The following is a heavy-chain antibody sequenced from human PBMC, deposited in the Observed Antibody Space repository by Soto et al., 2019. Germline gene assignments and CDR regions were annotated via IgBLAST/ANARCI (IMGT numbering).Heavy chain of an antibody. CDR1: GGSISSGGYY. Sequence: QVQLQESGPGLVKPSQTLSLTCTVSGGSISSGGYYWSWIRQHPGKGLEWIGYIYYSGSTYYNPSLKSRVTKSVDTSKNQFSLKLSSVTAADTAVYYCAVRNYYGSGSYFIHYGMDVWGQGTTVTVSS. CDR3: AVRNYYGSGSYFIHYGMDV. V-gene: IGHV4-31*03. D-gene: IGHD3-10*01. J-gene: IGHJ6*02. CDR2: IYYSGST.